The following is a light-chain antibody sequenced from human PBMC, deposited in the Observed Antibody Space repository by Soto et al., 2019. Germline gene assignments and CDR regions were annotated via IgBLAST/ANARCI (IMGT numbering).Light chain of an antibody. Sequence: EIVLTQSPGTLSLSPGERATLSCRTSQSLSGSNLAWYQQKPGQALRVLIYGSSRRATGVPDRFSGSGSGTEFTLPISRLEAADFAVYYCQQYGNSAYTFGRGTQLEI. CDR2: GSS. J-gene: IGKJ2*01. V-gene: IGKV3-20*01. CDR1: QSLSGSN. CDR3: QQYGNSAYT.